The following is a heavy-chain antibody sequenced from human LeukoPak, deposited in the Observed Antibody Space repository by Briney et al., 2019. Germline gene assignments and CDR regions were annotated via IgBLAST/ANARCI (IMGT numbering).Heavy chain of an antibody. V-gene: IGHV4-39*07. CDR3: ARDGGVHYYYMDV. J-gene: IGHJ6*03. CDR1: GGSISSSSYY. D-gene: IGHD4-23*01. Sequence: SETLSLTCTVSGGSISSSSYYWGWIRQPPGKGLEWIGSIYYSGSTYYNPSLESRVTISVDTSKNQFSLKLSSVTAADTAVYYCARDGGVHYYYMDVWGKGTTVTVSS. CDR2: IYYSGST.